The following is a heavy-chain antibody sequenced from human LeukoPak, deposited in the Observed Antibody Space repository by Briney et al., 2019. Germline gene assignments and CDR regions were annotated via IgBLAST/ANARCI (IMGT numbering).Heavy chain of an antibody. Sequence: SETLSLTCAVYGGSLSGYYWSWIRQPPGKGLEWIGEINHSGSTNYNPSLKSRVTISVDTSKNQFSLKLSSVTAADTAVYYCARGLGATGFIYYYYYMDVWGKGTTVTVSS. CDR1: GGSLSGYY. J-gene: IGHJ6*03. V-gene: IGHV4-34*01. CDR3: ARGLGATGFIYYYYYMDV. D-gene: IGHD1-26*01. CDR2: INHSGST.